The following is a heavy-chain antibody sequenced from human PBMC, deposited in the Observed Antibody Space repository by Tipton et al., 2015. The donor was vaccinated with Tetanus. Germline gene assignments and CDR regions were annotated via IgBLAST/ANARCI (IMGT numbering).Heavy chain of an antibody. D-gene: IGHD1-26*01. J-gene: IGHJ4*02. CDR1: GFTFTSYS. V-gene: IGHV3-48*02. CDR3: AKGGGQWELVTGDY. Sequence: SLRLSCAASGFTFTSYSMNWVRQAPGKGLEWVSYISYSSGTIYYADSVQGRFTISRDNAKNSLYLQMNSLRDEDTAIYYCAKGGGQWELVTGDYWGQGTLVIVSS. CDR2: ISYSSGTI.